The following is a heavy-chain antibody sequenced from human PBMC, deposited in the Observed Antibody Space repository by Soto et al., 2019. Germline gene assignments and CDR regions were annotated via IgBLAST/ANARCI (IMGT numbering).Heavy chain of an antibody. CDR1: GGSISGYY. CDR2: VYYSGST. D-gene: IGHD3-10*01. Sequence: TSETLSLTCTVSGGSISGYYWSWIRQPPGKGLDFIGNVYYSGSTNYNPSLKNRVTISVDTSKNQFSLKMSSVTAADTAVYYCARGSGATFDYWGQGTLVTVSS. CDR3: ARGSGATFDY. V-gene: IGHV4-59*01. J-gene: IGHJ4*02.